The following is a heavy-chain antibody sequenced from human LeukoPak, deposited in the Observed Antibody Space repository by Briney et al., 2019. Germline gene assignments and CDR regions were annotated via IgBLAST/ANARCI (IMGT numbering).Heavy chain of an antibody. J-gene: IGHJ4*02. CDR3: AKDLAAAMYYFDY. Sequence: GGSLRLSCAASGFTFSSYGMHWVRQAPGKGLEWVAFIRYDGSNKYYADSVKGRFTISRDNSKNTLYLQMNSLRAEDTAVYYCAKDLAAAMYYFDYWGQGTLVTVSP. V-gene: IGHV3-30*02. CDR2: IRYDGSNK. CDR1: GFTFSSYG. D-gene: IGHD6-13*01.